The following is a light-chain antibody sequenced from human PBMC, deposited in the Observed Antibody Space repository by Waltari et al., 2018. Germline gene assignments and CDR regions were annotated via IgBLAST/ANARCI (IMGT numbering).Light chain of an antibody. CDR1: ETIFSW. Sequence: DIQMTQSPSTLSASVGDTVTITCRASETIFSWLAWYQQKPGRPPKLVVYKASSLETGVPLRFRGRGFGVEFTLTISGLQPDDFATYYCQQYNTNSHYSFGQGTKVEIK. CDR2: KAS. J-gene: IGKJ2*03. V-gene: IGKV1-5*03. CDR3: QQYNTNSHYS.